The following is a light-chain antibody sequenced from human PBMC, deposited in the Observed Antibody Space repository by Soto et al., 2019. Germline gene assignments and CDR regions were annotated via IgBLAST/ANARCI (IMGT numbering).Light chain of an antibody. V-gene: IGLV1-40*01. CDR3: QSYDSSLSGYVV. Sequence: QYVLTQPPSVSGAPGQRVTISCTGSSSNIGAGYDVHWYQQLQVTAPKLLIYGNSNRPSGVPDRFSGSKSGTSASLAITGLQAEDEGDYYCQSYDSSLSGYVVFGGGTKVTVL. CDR1: SSNIGAGYD. J-gene: IGLJ2*01. CDR2: GNS.